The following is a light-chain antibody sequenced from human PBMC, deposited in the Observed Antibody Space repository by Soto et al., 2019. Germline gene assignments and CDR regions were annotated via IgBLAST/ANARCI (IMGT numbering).Light chain of an antibody. CDR1: NSDVGGYNY. V-gene: IGLV2-14*01. Sequence: QSALTQPASVSGSPGQSITISCTGTNSDVGGYNYVSWYQQYPGKAPKLMIYEVSDRPSGVSNRFSGSKSGNTASLTISGLQAEDEADYFCSSYTSSSTVVFGGGTKVTVL. CDR2: EVS. J-gene: IGLJ2*01. CDR3: SSYTSSSTVV.